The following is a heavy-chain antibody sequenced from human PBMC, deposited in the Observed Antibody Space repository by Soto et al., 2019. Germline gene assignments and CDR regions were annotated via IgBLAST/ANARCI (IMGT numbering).Heavy chain of an antibody. CDR1: GFTFSSYA. J-gene: IGHJ4*02. Sequence: VGSLRLSCAASGFTFSSYAMNCVRHSPGKWLEWVSALSGTGGNTYYADSVKGRFTISRDNSKDTLNLQMNSLRAEDTAVYYCTKGVGSNSWYYFQYWGQGRPVNVS. CDR2: LSGTGGNT. V-gene: IGHV3-23*01. CDR3: TKGVGSNSWYYFQY. D-gene: IGHD6-13*01.